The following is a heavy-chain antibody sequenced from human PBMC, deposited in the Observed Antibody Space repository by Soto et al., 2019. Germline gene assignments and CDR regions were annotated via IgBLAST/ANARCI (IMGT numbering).Heavy chain of an antibody. Sequence: PSETLSLTCAVSGYSISSGYHWGWIRQPPGKGLAWPGRIYHSGSTYYNPSLKRRVTITVDTSKNQFSRKLSSVTAADTAVYYCARVVRTIFGVVTSMGVWGEGTTVTVS. J-gene: IGHJ6*02. CDR1: GYSISSGYH. D-gene: IGHD3-3*01. V-gene: IGHV4-38-2*01. CDR3: ARVVRTIFGVVTSMGV. CDR2: IYHSGST.